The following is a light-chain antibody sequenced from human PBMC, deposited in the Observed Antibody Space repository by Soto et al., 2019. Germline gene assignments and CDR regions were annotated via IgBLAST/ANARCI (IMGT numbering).Light chain of an antibody. J-gene: IGKJ5*01. CDR1: QSISSY. CDR3: QQSCSSPSIS. CDR2: AAS. Sequence: DIQMTQSPSSLSASVRDRVTITCRASQSISSYLNWYQQKPGKAPTLLIYAASSLQSGFRSRFSGSAFGPDSSLTISSLQHENFATYCCQQSCSSPSISFGRGTRLEI. V-gene: IGKV1-39*01.